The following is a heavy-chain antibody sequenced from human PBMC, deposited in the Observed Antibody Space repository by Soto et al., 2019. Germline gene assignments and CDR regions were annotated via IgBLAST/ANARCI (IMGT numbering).Heavy chain of an antibody. Sequence: SVKVSCKASGGTFSSYAIGWVRQAPGQGLEWMGGIIPIFGTANYAQKFQGRVTITADESTSTAYMELSSLRSEDTAVYYCAGGITGTTGYYYYGMDVWGQGTTVTVSS. J-gene: IGHJ6*02. D-gene: IGHD1-7*01. V-gene: IGHV1-69*13. CDR2: IIPIFGTA. CDR3: AGGITGTTGYYYYGMDV. CDR1: GGTFSSYA.